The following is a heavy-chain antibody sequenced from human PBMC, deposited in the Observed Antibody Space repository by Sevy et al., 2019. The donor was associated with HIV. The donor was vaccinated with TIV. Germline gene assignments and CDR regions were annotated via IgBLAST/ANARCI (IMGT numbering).Heavy chain of an antibody. CDR1: EFTFSSYA. CDR3: AKGFCSGATCPRDYYYYGMDV. CDR2: ISGSGRFT. D-gene: IGHD2-15*01. V-gene: IGHV3-23*01. J-gene: IGHJ6*02. Sequence: GGSLRLSCSASEFTFSSYAMSWVRQAPGKGLEWVSSISGSGRFTYYADFVEGRFIISRDNSKNTLSVHMNSLRAEDTAVYYCAKGFCSGATCPRDYYYYGMDVWGQGTMVTVSS.